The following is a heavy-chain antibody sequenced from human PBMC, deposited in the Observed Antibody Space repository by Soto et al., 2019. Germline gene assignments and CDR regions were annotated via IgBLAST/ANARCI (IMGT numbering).Heavy chain of an antibody. D-gene: IGHD6-13*01. Sequence: ASVKVSCKASGYTFTSYAIHWVRQAPGQRLEWMGWINAGNGNTKYSQKFQGRVTIIRDTSASTAYMELSRLRSDDTAVYYCARLGAAAGIRTEVRHGYYYGMDVWGQGTTVTVSS. J-gene: IGHJ6*02. CDR2: INAGNGNT. V-gene: IGHV1-3*01. CDR1: GYTFTSYA. CDR3: ARLGAAAGIRTEVRHGYYYGMDV.